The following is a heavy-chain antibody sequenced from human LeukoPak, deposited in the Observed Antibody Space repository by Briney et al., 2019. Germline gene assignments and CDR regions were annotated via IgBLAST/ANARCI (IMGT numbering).Heavy chain of an antibody. CDR1: GGSISSSSNY. CDR2: IYYSGST. CDR3: ASRMMGPQGYYNGMDV. V-gene: IGHV4-39*07. J-gene: IGHJ6*02. Sequence: SETLSLTCSVSGGSISSSSNYWGWIRQPPGKGLDWIASIYYSGSTYYNPSLRSRVTISVDTSKNQFSLKLTSVTAADTAVYYCASRMMGPQGYYNGMDVWGQGTTVTVSS. D-gene: IGHD2/OR15-2a*01.